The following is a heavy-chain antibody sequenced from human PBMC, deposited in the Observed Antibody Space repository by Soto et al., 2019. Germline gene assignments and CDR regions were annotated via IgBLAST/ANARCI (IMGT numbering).Heavy chain of an antibody. D-gene: IGHD6-13*01. CDR3: ARDQIGGYSSSWWNY. CDR1: GFTFSSYS. V-gene: IGHV3-48*01. J-gene: IGHJ4*02. CDR2: ISGSSETI. Sequence: EVQLVESGGALVQPGGSLRLSCAASGFTFSSYSMNWVRQAPGKGLEWVSYISGSSETIYYADSVKGRFTISRDNAKNALYLQMNSLRAEDTAVYYCARDQIGGYSSSWWNYWGQGTQVTVSS.